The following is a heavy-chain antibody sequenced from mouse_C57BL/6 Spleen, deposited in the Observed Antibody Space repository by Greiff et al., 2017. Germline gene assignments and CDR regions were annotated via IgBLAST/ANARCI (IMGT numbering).Heavy chain of an antibody. V-gene: IGHV5-17*01. J-gene: IGHJ4*01. CDR1: GFTFSDYG. CDR3: ARRDYYGSSDAMDY. D-gene: IGHD1-1*01. CDR2: ISSGSSTI. Sequence: EVHLVESGGGLVKPGGSLKLSCAASGFTFSDYGMHWVRQAPEKGLEWVAYISSGSSTIYYADTVKGRFTISRDNAKNTLFLQMTSLRSEDTAMYYCARRDYYGSSDAMDYWGQGTSVTVSS.